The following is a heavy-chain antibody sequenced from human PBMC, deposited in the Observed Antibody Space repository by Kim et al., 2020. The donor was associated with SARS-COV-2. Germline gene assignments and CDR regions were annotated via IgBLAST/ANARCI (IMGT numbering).Heavy chain of an antibody. CDR1: GGSISDYY. V-gene: IGHV4-59*01. D-gene: IGHD3-9*01. CDR2: ISSSGTI. CDR3: ARGLFWLADGVLWGEVPFDT. Sequence: SETLSLTCTVSGGSISDYYWSWVRQPPGKRLEWIGFISSSGTITYNPSHNSRVTISIDTSKSQSSLQLTSVTAADTAVYYCARGLFWLADGVLWGEVPFDTWGQGTLVTVSS. J-gene: IGHJ4*02.